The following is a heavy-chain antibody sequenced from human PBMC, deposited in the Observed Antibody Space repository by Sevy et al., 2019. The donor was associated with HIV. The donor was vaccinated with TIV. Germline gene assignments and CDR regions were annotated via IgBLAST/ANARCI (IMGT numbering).Heavy chain of an antibody. V-gene: IGHV6-1*01. CDR3: ARVGELFGAFDI. CDR1: GDSVSSNSAA. J-gene: IGHJ3*02. CDR2: TNYRSNWYN. Sequence: SQTLSLTCAISGDSVSSNSAAWNWIRQSPSRGLEWLGRTNYRSNWYNDYAVSVKSRVTINADTSKNQFSLQLKSVIPEDTAVYYCARVGELFGAFDIWGQGTMVTVSS. D-gene: IGHD3-10*01.